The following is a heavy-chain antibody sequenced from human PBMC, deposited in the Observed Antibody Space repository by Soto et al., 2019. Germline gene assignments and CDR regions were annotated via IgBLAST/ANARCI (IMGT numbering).Heavy chain of an antibody. CDR2: ISSYNGNT. D-gene: IGHD2-2*01. CDR3: ARGPRYCSTTTCFSGVTWFDP. Sequence: ASVKVSCKASGYTFTNYGISWVRQAPGQGLQWMGWISSYNGNTNYAQKVQGRVTLTTDSSTSTTHMELRSLRSDDTAVYYCARGPRYCSTTTCFSGVTWFDPWGQGTLVTVS. V-gene: IGHV1-18*04. CDR1: GYTFTNYG. J-gene: IGHJ5*02.